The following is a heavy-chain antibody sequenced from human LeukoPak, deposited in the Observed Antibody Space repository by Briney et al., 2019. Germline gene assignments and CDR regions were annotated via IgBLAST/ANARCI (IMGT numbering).Heavy chain of an antibody. V-gene: IGHV4-59*08. CDR3: ARHVEFRFDY. Sequence: SETLSLTCIVSGGSISDYYGSWIRQPPGKGLEYIGYIYYSGNTNYNPSLNSRVTISVDTSKNQFSLKLSSVTAADTAVYYCARHVEFRFDYWGQGTLVTVSS. CDR1: GGSISDYY. CDR2: IYYSGNT. J-gene: IGHJ4*02. D-gene: IGHD3-10*01.